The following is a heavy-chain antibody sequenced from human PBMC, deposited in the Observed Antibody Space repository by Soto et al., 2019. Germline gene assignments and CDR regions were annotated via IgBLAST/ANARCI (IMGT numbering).Heavy chain of an antibody. J-gene: IGHJ3*02. CDR3: AAGGHGAFDI. V-gene: IGHV1-69*02. Sequence: QVQLVQSGAEVKKPGSSVKVSCKASGGTFSSYTISWVRQAPGQGLEWMGRIIPILGIANYAQNFQGRVAITADKSTSTAYIELSSLRSEDTAAYFCAAGGHGAFDIWGQGTMVTVSS. CDR1: GGTFSSYT. D-gene: IGHD1-26*01. CDR2: IIPILGIA.